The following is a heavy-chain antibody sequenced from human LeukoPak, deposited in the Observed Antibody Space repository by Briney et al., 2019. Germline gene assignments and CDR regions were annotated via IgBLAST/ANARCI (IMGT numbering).Heavy chain of an antibody. CDR3: ARDFYYYYYYMDV. CDR1: GFTFSSYS. CDR2: ISGSSSYI. V-gene: IGHV3-21*01. Sequence: GASLRLSCAASGFTFSSYSMNWVRQAPGKGLEWVSSISGSSSYIYYADSVKGRFTISRDNAKNSLYLQMNSLRAEDTAVYYCARDFYYYYYYMDVWGKGTTVTVSS. J-gene: IGHJ6*03.